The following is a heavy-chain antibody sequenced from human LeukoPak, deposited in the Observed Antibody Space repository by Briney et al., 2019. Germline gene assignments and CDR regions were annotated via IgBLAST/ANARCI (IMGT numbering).Heavy chain of an antibody. CDR2: ISWNSGRI. CDR3: AKDVRVIYVDVFDM. CDR1: GFSFGNYD. V-gene: IGHV3-9*01. J-gene: IGHJ3*02. D-gene: IGHD2-21*01. Sequence: TWRSLRLSCAVSGFSFGNYDKQWGRRAPREGLEWVLGISWNSGRICYAESVKGRFTISRDNAKNSLYLQMNSLREEDTALYYCAKDVRVIYVDVFDMWGQGTKVSVSS.